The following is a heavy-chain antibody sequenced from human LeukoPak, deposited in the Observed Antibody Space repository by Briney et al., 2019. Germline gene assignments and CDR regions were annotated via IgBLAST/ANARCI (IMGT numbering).Heavy chain of an antibody. D-gene: IGHD5-18*01. CDR2: IYYSGST. CDR3: ARRHRGYSYGYGDY. Sequence: SETLSLTCTVSGGSISSSSYYGGWIRQPPGKGLEWIGCIYYSGSTSYNPSLKSRVTISVDKSKNQFALKLSSLTAADTAVYYCARRHRGYSYGYGDYWGQGTLVTVSS. CDR1: GGSISSSSYY. J-gene: IGHJ4*02. V-gene: IGHV4-39*01.